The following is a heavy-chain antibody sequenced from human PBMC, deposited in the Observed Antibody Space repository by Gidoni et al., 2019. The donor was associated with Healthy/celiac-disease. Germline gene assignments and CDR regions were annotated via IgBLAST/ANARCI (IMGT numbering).Heavy chain of an antibody. CDR1: GYTSTSHY. D-gene: IGHD2-15*01. Sequence: QVQLVQPGAEVKKPGASVKVSCKASGYTSTSHYMHWVRQAPGQGLEWMGIINPSGGSTSYAQKFQGRVTMTRDTSTSTVYMELSSLRSEDTAVYYCARGGDCSGGSCPPLVYWGQGTLVTVSS. V-gene: IGHV1-46*01. CDR2: INPSGGST. J-gene: IGHJ4*02. CDR3: ARGGDCSGGSCPPLVY.